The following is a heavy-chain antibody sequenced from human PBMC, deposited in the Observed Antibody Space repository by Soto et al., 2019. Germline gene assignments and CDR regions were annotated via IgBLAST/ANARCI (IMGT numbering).Heavy chain of an antibody. D-gene: IGHD3-9*01. CDR1: GFIFSADS. Sequence: GESLSLACAPAGFIFSADSMGGVRHAAGGGREWDGCVSVIGRNTYCADSGKGPSTIPRDNSKTTLSPPMNSLRDQDTAVYYCAKFRAGSERPPDAPFDLWGQGTLVTVSS. CDR2: VSVIGRNT. CDR3: AKFRAGSERPPDAPFDL. V-gene: IGHV3-23*01. J-gene: IGHJ4*03.